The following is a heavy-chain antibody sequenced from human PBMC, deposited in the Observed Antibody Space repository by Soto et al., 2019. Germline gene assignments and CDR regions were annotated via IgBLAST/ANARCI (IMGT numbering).Heavy chain of an antibody. D-gene: IGHD4-4*01. CDR3: ARDHDYSNYYYGMDV. V-gene: IGHV4-38-2*02. Sequence: PAETLSLTCAVSGYSISSGYYWGWIRQPPGKGLEWIGSIYHSGSTYYNPSLKSRVTISVDTSKNQFSLKLSSVTAADTAVYYCARDHDYSNYYYGMDVWDQGTTVTV. CDR1: GYSISSGYY. J-gene: IGHJ6*02. CDR2: IYHSGST.